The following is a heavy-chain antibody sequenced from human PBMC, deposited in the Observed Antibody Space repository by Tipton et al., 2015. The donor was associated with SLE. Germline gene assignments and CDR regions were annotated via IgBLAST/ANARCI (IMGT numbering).Heavy chain of an antibody. CDR3: VTSMDHGALDI. V-gene: IGHV1-2*02. D-gene: IGHD2/OR15-2a*01. CDR2: IHPNSGGT. CDR1: GYTFTAYY. Sequence: QLVQSGPEVKKPGASVKVSCEASGYTFTAYYMHWVRQAPGQGLDWMGWIHPNSGGTNYAQKFQGRVTMTRDTSISTAYMELNSLRSDDTAVYYCVTSMDHGALDIWGQGTKVTVSS. J-gene: IGHJ3*02.